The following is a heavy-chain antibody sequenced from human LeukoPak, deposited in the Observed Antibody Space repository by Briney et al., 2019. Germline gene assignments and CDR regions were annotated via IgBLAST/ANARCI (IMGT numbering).Heavy chain of an antibody. CDR1: GFIFSSYS. D-gene: IGHD3-10*01. CDR2: ISYDGSKK. Sequence: PGGSLRLSCAAAGFIFSSYSMHWVRQAPGKGLEWVAVISYDGSKKYYPDFVRGRFTISRDNSKNTLFLQMNSLRAEGTAVYYCAKDFGYDSGAYLDQWGQGTLVTVSS. J-gene: IGHJ5*02. CDR3: AKDFGYDSGAYLDQ. V-gene: IGHV3-30*18.